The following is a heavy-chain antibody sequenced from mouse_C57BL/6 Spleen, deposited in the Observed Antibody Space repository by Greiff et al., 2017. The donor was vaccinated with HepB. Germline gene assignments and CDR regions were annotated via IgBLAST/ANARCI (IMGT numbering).Heavy chain of an antibody. Sequence: VQLQQSGTELVKPGASVKLSCKASGYTFTSYWMHWVKQRPGQGLEWIGNINPSNGGTNYNEKFKSKATLTVDKSSSTAYMQLSSLTSEDSAVYYCARERNSNYYYFDYWGQGTTLTVSS. D-gene: IGHD2-5*01. CDR1: GYTFTSYW. CDR2: INPSNGGT. V-gene: IGHV1-53*01. J-gene: IGHJ2*01. CDR3: ARERNSNYYYFDY.